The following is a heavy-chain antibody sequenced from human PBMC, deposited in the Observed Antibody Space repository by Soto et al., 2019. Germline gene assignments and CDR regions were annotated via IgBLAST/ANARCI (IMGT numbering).Heavy chain of an antibody. J-gene: IGHJ4*02. CDR1: GYTFTSYA. Sequence: QVPLVQSGAEVKKPGASVKVSCKASGYTFTSYAMHWVRQAPGQRLEWMGWINAGNGNTKYSQKFQGRVTITRDTSASTAYMELSSLRSEDTAVYYCARGYYDSSGYYPPDDYWGQGTLVTVSS. CDR2: INAGNGNT. CDR3: ARGYYDSSGYYPPDDY. V-gene: IGHV1-3*01. D-gene: IGHD3-22*01.